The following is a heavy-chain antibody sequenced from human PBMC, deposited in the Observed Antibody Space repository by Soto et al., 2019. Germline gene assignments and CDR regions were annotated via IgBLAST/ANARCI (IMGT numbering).Heavy chain of an antibody. J-gene: IGHJ4*02. CDR1: GFTFSSYW. CDR3: AKSPGMYYYDSSGYYHYDY. Sequence: PGGSLRLSCAASGFTFSSYWMSWVRQAPGKGLEWVSAISGSGVSTYYADSVKGRFTISRDNSKNTLYLQMNSLRAEDTAVYYCAKSPGMYYYDSSGYYHYDYWGQGTLVTVSS. V-gene: IGHV3-23*01. D-gene: IGHD3-22*01. CDR2: ISGSGVST.